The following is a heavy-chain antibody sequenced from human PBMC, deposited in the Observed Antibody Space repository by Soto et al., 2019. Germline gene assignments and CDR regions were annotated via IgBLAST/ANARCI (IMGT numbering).Heavy chain of an antibody. CDR1: GYTFTSYA. CDR2: INAGNGNT. CDR3: AREDSSGWKNDAFDI. Sequence: ASVKVSCKASGYTFTSYAMHWVRQAPGQRLEWMGWINAGNGNTKYSQKFQGRVTITRDTSASTAYMELSSLRSEDTAVYYCAREDSSGWKNDAFDIWGQGTMVTVSS. J-gene: IGHJ3*02. V-gene: IGHV1-3*01. D-gene: IGHD6-19*01.